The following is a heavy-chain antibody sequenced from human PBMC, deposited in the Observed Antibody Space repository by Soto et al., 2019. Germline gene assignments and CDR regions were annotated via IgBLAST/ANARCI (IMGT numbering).Heavy chain of an antibody. V-gene: IGHV1-69*01. CDR1: GGTFSSYA. CDR3: ARVTSMVRGVIDNWFDP. CDR2: IIPMYGPA. J-gene: IGHJ5*02. D-gene: IGHD3-10*01. Sequence: QVPLVQSGAEVKKPGSSVTVSCKASGGTFSSYAIHWVRQAPGQGLEWMGGIIPMYGPAKYAQRFQGSVTITADESTTTVYMELTSLTSQDPAVYYCARVTSMVRGVIDNWFDPWGHGTLVTVSS.